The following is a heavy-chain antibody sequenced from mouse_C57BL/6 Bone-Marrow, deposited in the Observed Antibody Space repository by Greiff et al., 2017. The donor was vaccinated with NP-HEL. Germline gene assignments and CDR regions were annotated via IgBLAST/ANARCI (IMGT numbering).Heavy chain of an antibody. CDR1: GYSFTGYY. J-gene: IGHJ4*01. D-gene: IGHD1-1*02. CDR3: ARGGGRYAMDY. V-gene: IGHV1-42*01. CDR2: INPSTGGT. Sequence: VQLQQSGPELVKPGASVKISCKASGYSFTGYYMNWVKQSPEKSLEWIGAINPSTGGTTYNQKFKAKATLTVDKSSSTAYMQLKSLTSEDSAVYYCARGGGRYAMDYWGQGTSVTVSS.